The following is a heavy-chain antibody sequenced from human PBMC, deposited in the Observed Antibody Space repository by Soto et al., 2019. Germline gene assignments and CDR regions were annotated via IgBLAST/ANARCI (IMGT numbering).Heavy chain of an antibody. CDR1: GGSFSGYY. D-gene: IGHD6-13*01. CDR2: IFYTGST. CDR3: ARPKTIGAAAGKGWFDP. Sequence: SETLSLTCAVYGGSFSGYYWSWIRQPPGKGLEWIGSIFYTGSTYYSPSLKGRLIISVDPSKNQFSLKLTSVTAADTAMYYCARPKTIGAAAGKGWFDPWGQGTLVTVSS. V-gene: IGHV4-34*12. J-gene: IGHJ5*02.